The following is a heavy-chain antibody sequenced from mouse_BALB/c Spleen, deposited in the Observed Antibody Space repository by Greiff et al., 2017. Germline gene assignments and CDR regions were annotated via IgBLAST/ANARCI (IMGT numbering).Heavy chain of an antibody. Sequence: QVQLQQSGAELSKPGASVKMSCKASGYTFTSYWMHWVKQRPGQGLEWIGYINPSTGYTEYNQKFKDKATLTADKSSSTAYMQLSSLTSEDSAVYYCARGGYDGYYAAYWGQGTLVTVSA. J-gene: IGHJ3*01. D-gene: IGHD2-3*01. V-gene: IGHV1-7*01. CDR2: INPSTGYT. CDR1: GYTFTSYW. CDR3: ARGGYDGYYAAY.